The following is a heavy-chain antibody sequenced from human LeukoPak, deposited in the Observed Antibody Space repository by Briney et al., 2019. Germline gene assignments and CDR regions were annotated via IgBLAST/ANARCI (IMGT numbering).Heavy chain of an antibody. CDR1: GGSIIGHW. Sequence: PSETLSLTCTVSGGSIIGHWWSWIRQPPGKGLEWIGDIFYSGGSTNYNPSLKSRLTMSLDTSKNQFSLKLTSVTAADTAVYYCARRNTADASIDFWGQGTLVTASS. V-gene: IGHV4-59*08. D-gene: IGHD2/OR15-2a*01. CDR3: ARRNTADASIDF. J-gene: IGHJ4*02. CDR2: IFYSGGST.